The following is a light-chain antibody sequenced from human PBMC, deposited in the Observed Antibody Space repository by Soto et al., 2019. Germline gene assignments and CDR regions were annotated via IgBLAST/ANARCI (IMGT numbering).Light chain of an antibody. J-gene: IGLJ2*01. V-gene: IGLV2-14*01. CDR1: SSDVGGYNY. CDR2: DVS. CDR3: SSYTSPLHVV. Sequence: PVLTQPASVSGSPGQSITISCTGTSSDVGGYNYVSWYQQHPGKAPKLMIYDVSNRPSGVSNRFPGSKSGNTASLTISGLQAEDEADYYCSSYTSPLHVVFGGGTKLTVL.